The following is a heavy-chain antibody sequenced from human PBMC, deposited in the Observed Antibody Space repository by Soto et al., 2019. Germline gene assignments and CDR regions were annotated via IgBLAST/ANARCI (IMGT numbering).Heavy chain of an antibody. Sequence: PRGSLKISCTGSGYSFSNYWINWVRQMPGKGLEWMGIIYPGDSDTRYSPSFQGQVTISVDKSINTAYLQWRGLKASDTAVYYCARHHGSPGSYFGMDVWGRGTTVTVSS. CDR2: IYPGDSDT. J-gene: IGHJ6*02. CDR3: ARHHGSPGSYFGMDV. V-gene: IGHV5-51*01. D-gene: IGHD6-13*01. CDR1: GYSFSNYW.